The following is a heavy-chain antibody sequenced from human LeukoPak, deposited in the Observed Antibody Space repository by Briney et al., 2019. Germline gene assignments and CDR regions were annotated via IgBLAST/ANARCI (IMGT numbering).Heavy chain of an antibody. CDR2: INPNSGGT. CDR3: ASLSDSMIVPRDAFDI. V-gene: IGHV1-2*02. CDR1: GYTFTGYY. D-gene: IGHD3-22*01. J-gene: IGHJ3*02. Sequence: ASVKVSCTASGYTFTGYYMHWVRQAPGQGLEWMGWINPNSGGTNYAQKFQGRVTMTRDTSISTAYMELSRLRSDDTAMYYCASLSDSMIVPRDAFDIWGQGTMVTVSS.